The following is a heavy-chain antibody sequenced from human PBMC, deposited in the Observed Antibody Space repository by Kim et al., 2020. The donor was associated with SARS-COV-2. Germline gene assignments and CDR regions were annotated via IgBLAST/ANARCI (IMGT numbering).Heavy chain of an antibody. D-gene: IGHD3-3*01. J-gene: IGHJ4*02. V-gene: IGHV1-2*02. CDR3: ARDYDFWSGPAPD. Sequence: AQKFQGRVTMTRDTSSSTAYMELSRLRSDDTAVYYCARDYDFWSGPAPDWGQGTLVTVSS.